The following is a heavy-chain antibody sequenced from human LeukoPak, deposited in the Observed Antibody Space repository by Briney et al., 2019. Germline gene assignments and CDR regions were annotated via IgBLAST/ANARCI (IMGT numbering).Heavy chain of an antibody. D-gene: IGHD3-10*01. CDR1: GGSFSGYY. Sequence: SETLSLTCAVYGGSFSGYYWSWIRQPPGKGLEWIGEINHSGSTNYNPSLKSRVTISVDTSKNQFSLKLSPVTAADTAVYYCARGLTSRGLVDYWGQGTLVTVSS. V-gene: IGHV4-34*01. J-gene: IGHJ4*02. CDR2: INHSGST. CDR3: ARGLTSRGLVDY.